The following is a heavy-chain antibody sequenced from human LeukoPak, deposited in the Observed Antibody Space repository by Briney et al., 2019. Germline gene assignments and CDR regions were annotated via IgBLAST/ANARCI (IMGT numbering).Heavy chain of an antibody. CDR2: IYYSGST. CDR1: GGSISSGDYY. Sequence: SQTLSLTCTVSGGSISSGDYYWSWIRQHPGEGLEWIGYIYYSGSTYYNPSLKSRVTISVDTSKNQFSLKLSSVTAADTAVYYCARADYDSSGYYSSPYYFDYWGQGTLVTVSS. D-gene: IGHD3-22*01. CDR3: ARADYDSSGYYSSPYYFDY. V-gene: IGHV4-31*03. J-gene: IGHJ4*02.